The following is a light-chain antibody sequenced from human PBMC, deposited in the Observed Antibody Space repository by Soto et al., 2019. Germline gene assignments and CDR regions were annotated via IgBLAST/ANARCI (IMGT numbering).Light chain of an antibody. CDR3: QQTCSSPFT. J-gene: IGKJ3*01. Sequence: DIQMTQSPSSLSASVGDRVSITCRASQSISSHLSWFQHKPGKAPKVLIYGASSLQGGVPSRFSRSGSGTDVTLTTKSLQPEDFATYYCQQTCSSPFTFGPGTKVDVK. CDR1: QSISSH. CDR2: GAS. V-gene: IGKV1-39*01.